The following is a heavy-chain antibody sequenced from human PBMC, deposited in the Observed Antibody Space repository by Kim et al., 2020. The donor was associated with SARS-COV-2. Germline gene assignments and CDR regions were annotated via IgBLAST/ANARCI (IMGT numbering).Heavy chain of an antibody. Sequence: GESLKISCKASGYTFTSYWIGWVRQMPGKRLESMGIIFPGDSDTRYSPSIQGQVTISVDKPINTAFLQWNSLEATDTAMYYCGRRNYGSGSYSFDYWGQG. V-gene: IGHV5-51*01. CDR2: IFPGDSDT. D-gene: IGHD3-10*01. J-gene: IGHJ4*02. CDR1: GYTFTSYW. CDR3: GRRNYGSGSYSFDY.